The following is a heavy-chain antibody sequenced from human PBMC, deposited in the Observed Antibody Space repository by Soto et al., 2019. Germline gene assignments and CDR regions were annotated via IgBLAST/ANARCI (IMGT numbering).Heavy chain of an antibody. CDR3: AIARVADQSIEN. CDR2: ISFDSSEI. D-gene: IGHD2-21*01. CDR1: VYRCSNNS. Sequence: RSXRLSGLVSVYRCSNNSMHGVRQAPGKGLEWVAFISFDSSEIHYADSVKGRFTISRDNPRNTLFMHVNSPRADDTGVYYCAIARVADQSIENWGQRTLVTVSS. V-gene: IGHV3-30*03. J-gene: IGHJ4*02.